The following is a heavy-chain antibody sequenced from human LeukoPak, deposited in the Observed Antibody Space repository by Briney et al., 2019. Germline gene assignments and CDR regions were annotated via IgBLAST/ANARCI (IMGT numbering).Heavy chain of an antibody. CDR1: GFTFTNHW. CDR3: AKGHNVVVTAYFDY. V-gene: IGHV3-74*01. Sequence: GGSLRLSCAASGFTFTNHWMHWVRQAPGKGLVWVSRINSDGSSTTFADSVKGRLTISRDNAKNTLYLQMNILRDEDTPLYYFAKGHNVVVTAYFDYWGQGTLITVSS. CDR2: INSDGSST. J-gene: IGHJ4*02. D-gene: IGHD2-21*02.